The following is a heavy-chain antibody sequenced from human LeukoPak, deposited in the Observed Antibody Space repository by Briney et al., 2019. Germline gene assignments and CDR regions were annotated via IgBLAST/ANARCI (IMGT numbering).Heavy chain of an antibody. J-gene: IGHJ5*02. V-gene: IGHV4-34*01. CDR3: ARRGYCSGGSCYPSGWFDP. Sequence: TSETLSLTCAVYGGSFSGYYWSWIRQPPGKGLEWIGEINHSGSTNYNPSLKSRVTISVDTSKNQFSLKLSSVTAADTAVYYCARRGYCSGGSCYPSGWFDPWGQGTLVTVSS. D-gene: IGHD2-15*01. CDR1: GGSFSGYY. CDR2: INHSGST.